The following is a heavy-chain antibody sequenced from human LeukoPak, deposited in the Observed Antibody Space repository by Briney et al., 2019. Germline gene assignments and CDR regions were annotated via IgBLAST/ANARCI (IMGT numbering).Heavy chain of an antibody. CDR2: TYYRSKWYN. CDR1: GDSVSSNSAA. D-gene: IGHD3-22*01. CDR3: ARESNYDSSGYYLDY. J-gene: IGHJ4*02. V-gene: IGHV6-1*01. Sequence: SQTLSLTCAISGDSVSSNSAAWNWIRQSPSRGLEWLGRTYYRSKWYNDYAVSVKSRITINPDTSKNQFSLKLSSVTAADTAVYYCARESNYDSSGYYLDYWGQGTLVTVSS.